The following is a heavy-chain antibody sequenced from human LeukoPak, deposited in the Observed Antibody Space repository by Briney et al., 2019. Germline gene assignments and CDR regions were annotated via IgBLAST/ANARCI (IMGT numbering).Heavy chain of an antibody. D-gene: IGHD3-3*01. CDR3: TTDPIRPAHLEWLDYYYYGMDV. J-gene: IGHJ6*02. CDR2: IKSKTDGSTT. V-gene: IGHV3-15*07. Sequence: GGSLRLSCAASGFTFSNAWMNWVRQAPGKGLEWVGRIKSKTDGSTTDYAAPVKGRFTISRDDSKNTLYLQMNSLKTEDTAVYYCTTDPIRPAHLEWLDYYYYGMDVWGQGTTVTVSS. CDR1: GFTFSNAW.